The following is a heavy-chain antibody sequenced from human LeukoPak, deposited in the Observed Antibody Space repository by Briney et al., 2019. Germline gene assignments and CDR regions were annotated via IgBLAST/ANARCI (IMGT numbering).Heavy chain of an antibody. CDR1: GFTVSSNY. CDR3: ARDGGYRGYDADC. Sequence: GGSLRLSCAASGFTVSSNYMSWVRQAPGKGLEWVSVIYSDGRTYYADSVKGRFTISRDNSKNTLYLETNSLRAEDTAVYYCARDGGYRGYDADCWGQGTLVTVSS. CDR2: IYSDGRT. D-gene: IGHD5-12*01. V-gene: IGHV3-53*01. J-gene: IGHJ4*02.